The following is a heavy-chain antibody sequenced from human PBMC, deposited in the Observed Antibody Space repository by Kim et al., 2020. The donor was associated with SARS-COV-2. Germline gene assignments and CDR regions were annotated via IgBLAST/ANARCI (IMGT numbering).Heavy chain of an antibody. J-gene: IGHJ4*02. V-gene: IGHV3-23*01. Sequence: GGSLRLSCGASGFTFSSYAMHWVRQAPGKGLEWVSAISGSGGTTYYADSVKGRFTISRDNSKNTLYLQMNSLRAEDTAVYYCAKKLERALYYWGQGTLVTVSS. D-gene: IGHD1-1*01. CDR2: ISGSGGTT. CDR3: AKKLERALYY. CDR1: GFTFSSYA.